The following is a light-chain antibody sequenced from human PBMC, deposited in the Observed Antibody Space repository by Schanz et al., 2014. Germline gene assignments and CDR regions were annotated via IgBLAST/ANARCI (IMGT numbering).Light chain of an antibody. J-gene: IGKJ3*01. V-gene: IGKV3-20*01. CDR2: GAS. Sequence: EIVLTQSPGTLSLSPGERATLSCRASQSVSSIDLAWYQQKPGQAPNVLIYGASRRATGIPDRFSGSGSGTDFTLTISSLQSEDVAVYYCQQYNNWPVTFGPGTKVDIK. CDR3: QQYNNWPVT. CDR1: QSVSSID.